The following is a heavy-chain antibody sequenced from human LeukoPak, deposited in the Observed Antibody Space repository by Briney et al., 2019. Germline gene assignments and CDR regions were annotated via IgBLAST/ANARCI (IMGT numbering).Heavy chain of an antibody. CDR3: AIIAVAGTGVY. J-gene: IGHJ4*02. CDR1: GGSFSGYY. V-gene: IGHV4-34*01. D-gene: IGHD6-19*01. Sequence: SETLSLTCAVYGGSFSGYYWSWLRQPPGKGLEWIGEINHSGSTNYNPSLKSRVTISVDTSKNQFSLKLSSVTAADTAVYYCAIIAVAGTGVYWGQGTLVTVSS. CDR2: INHSGST.